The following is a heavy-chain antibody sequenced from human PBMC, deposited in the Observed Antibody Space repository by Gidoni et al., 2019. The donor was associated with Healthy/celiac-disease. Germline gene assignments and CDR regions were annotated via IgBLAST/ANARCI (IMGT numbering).Heavy chain of an antibody. V-gene: IGHV4-38-2*01. D-gene: IGHD2-15*01. CDR1: GYSISSGYY. J-gene: IGHJ6*02. CDR2: IYHSGST. CDR3: ARVDVVVVAATQSALMDV. Sequence: QVQLQESGPGLVKPSETLSLTCAVSGYSISSGYYWGWIRQPPGKGLEWIGSIYHSGSTYYNPSLKSRVTISVDTSKNQFSLKLSSVTAADTAVYYCARVDVVVVAATQSALMDVWGQGTTVTVSS.